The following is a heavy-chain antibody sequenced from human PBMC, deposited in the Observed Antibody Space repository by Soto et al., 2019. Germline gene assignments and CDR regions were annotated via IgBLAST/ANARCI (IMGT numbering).Heavy chain of an antibody. Sequence: QVQLVQSGAEVKKPGASVKVSCKASGYTFTKFGISWARQAPGQGLDGMRWISANNGKTKYAENDHGRVTITTDTSTTTAYRERRNLRSDDTAIYYCARDTDYYRSGNYFDLWGRGTLDTVSS. D-gene: IGHD3-10*01. CDR3: ARDTDYYRSGNYFDL. CDR1: GYTFTKFG. J-gene: IGHJ2*01. V-gene: IGHV1-18*01. CDR2: ISANNGKT.